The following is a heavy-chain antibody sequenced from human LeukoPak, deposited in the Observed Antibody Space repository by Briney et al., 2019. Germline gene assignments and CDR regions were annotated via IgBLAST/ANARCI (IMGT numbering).Heavy chain of an antibody. D-gene: IGHD3-10*01. J-gene: IGHJ4*02. CDR1: GGSISSSSYY. CDR2: IYYSGST. Sequence: SETLSLTCTVSGGSISSSSYYWGWIRRPPGKGLEWIGSIYYSGSTYYNPSLKSRVTISVDTSKNQFSLKLSSVTAADTAVYYCARDRVTMVRGAIQTDYWGQGTLVTVSS. V-gene: IGHV4-39*07. CDR3: ARDRVTMVRGAIQTDY.